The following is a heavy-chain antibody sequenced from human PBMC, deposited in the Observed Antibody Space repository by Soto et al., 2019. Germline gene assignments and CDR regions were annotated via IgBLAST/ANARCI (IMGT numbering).Heavy chain of an antibody. D-gene: IGHD3-9*01. CDR3: ARDPIGGYFDWLRSSDGMDV. CDR1: GFTFSSYS. Sequence: QAGGSLRLSCAASGFTFSSYSMNWVRQAPGKGLEWVSYISSSSSTIYYADSVKGRFTISRDNAKNSLYLQMNSLRDEDTAVYYCARDPIGGYFDWLRSSDGMDVWGQGTTVTVSS. CDR2: ISSSSSTI. V-gene: IGHV3-48*02. J-gene: IGHJ6*02.